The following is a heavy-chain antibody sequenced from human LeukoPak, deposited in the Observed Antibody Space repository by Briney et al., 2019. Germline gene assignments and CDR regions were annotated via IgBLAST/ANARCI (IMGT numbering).Heavy chain of an antibody. J-gene: IGHJ5*02. CDR2: ISSNGRTT. CDR3: ARVSGWYWFDQ. CDR1: GYTFSSYA. Sequence: GGSLRLSCVASGYTFSSYALHWARQAPGKGLEYVSAISSNGRTTFYANSVKGRFTISRDNSKNTLYLQMGSLRAEDTAVYYCARVSGWYWFDQWGQGTLVTVSS. V-gene: IGHV3-64*01. D-gene: IGHD6-19*01.